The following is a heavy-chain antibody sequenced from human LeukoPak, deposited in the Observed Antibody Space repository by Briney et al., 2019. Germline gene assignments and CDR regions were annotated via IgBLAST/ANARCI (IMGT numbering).Heavy chain of an antibody. CDR1: GFTFSSYD. Sequence: GGSLRLSCAASGFTFSSYDMHWARQATGKGLEWVSAIGTAGDPYYPGSVKGRFTISRENAKNSLYLQMNSLRAGDTAVYYCARSDLGDAFDIWGQGTMVTVSS. D-gene: IGHD3-10*01. CDR3: ARSDLGDAFDI. CDR2: IGTAGDP. V-gene: IGHV3-13*05. J-gene: IGHJ3*02.